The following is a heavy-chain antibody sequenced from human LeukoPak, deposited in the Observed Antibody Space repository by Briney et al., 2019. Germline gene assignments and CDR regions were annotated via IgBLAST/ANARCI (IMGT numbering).Heavy chain of an antibody. V-gene: IGHV4-59*08. D-gene: IGHD3-9*01. J-gene: IGHJ4*02. CDR3: ASSYDILTGYYHY. Sequence: SETLSLTCTVSGGSISGYYWNWIRQPPGKGLEWIGYVYYSGSTNYNPSLKSRVAISVDTSKNQFSLKLSSVTAADTAVYYCASSYDILTGYYHYWGQGTLVTVSS. CDR1: GGSISGYY. CDR2: VYYSGST.